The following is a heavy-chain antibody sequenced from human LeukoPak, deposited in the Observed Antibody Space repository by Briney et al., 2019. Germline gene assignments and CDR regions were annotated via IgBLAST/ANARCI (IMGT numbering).Heavy chain of an antibody. CDR3: ARGAGSGSSGFDI. Sequence: PSETLSLTCTLSGGSINSYYWSWIRQSPGKGLEWIGYIFYSGSTNYNPSLKSRVTISVDTSKNQFSLKLSSVTAADTAVYYCARGAGSGSSGFDIWGQGTMVTVSS. CDR1: GGSINSYY. D-gene: IGHD3-10*01. V-gene: IGHV4-59*01. CDR2: IFYSGST. J-gene: IGHJ3*02.